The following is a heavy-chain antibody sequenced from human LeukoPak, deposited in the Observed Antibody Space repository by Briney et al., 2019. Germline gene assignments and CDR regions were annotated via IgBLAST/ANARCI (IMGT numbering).Heavy chain of an antibody. Sequence: SVTLSRNSSGGTVSIYAFSWVRQPPAQGLEWVGRITPIFGGTNYAQKFQGRVTITADKCTSTAYMELSSLRSEDTAVYYCAREYCSSTSCYRWFDPGRQEPRVSVST. CDR2: ITPIFGGT. CDR1: GGTVSIYA. D-gene: IGHD2-2*01. V-gene: IGHV1-69*04. CDR3: AREYCSSTSCYRWFDP. J-gene: IGHJ5*02.